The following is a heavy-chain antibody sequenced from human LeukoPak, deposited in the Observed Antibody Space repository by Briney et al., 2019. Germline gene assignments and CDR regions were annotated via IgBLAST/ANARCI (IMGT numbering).Heavy chain of an antibody. V-gene: IGHV1-18*01. CDR1: GYTFTTYV. CDR2: ISAYNGNT. D-gene: IGHD3-22*01. CDR3: ARGAPRYYDSSGYPPDY. J-gene: IGHJ4*02. Sequence: ASVKVSCKTSGYTFTTYVFNWVRQAPGQGLEWMGWISAYNGNTNYAQNLQGRVTMTTDTSTTTAYMELRSLRSDDTAVYYCARGAPRYYDSSGYPPDYWGQGTLVTVSS.